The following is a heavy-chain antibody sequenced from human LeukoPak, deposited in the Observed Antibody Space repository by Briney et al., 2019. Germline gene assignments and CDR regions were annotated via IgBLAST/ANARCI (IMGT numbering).Heavy chain of an antibody. J-gene: IGHJ3*02. CDR2: INWNGGST. CDR1: GFTFDDYG. Sequence: PGGSLRLSCAASGFTFDDYGMSWVRQAPGKGLEWVSGINWNGGSTGYADSVKGRFTISRDNAKNPLYLQMNSLRAEDTALYYCAREDCSSTSCSDAFDIWGKGTMVTVSS. D-gene: IGHD2-2*01. CDR3: AREDCSSTSCSDAFDI. V-gene: IGHV3-20*04.